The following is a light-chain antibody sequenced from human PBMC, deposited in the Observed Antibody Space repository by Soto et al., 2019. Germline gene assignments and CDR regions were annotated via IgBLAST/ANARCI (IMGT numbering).Light chain of an antibody. J-gene: IGLJ1*01. CDR3: CSYAGSYTGV. CDR2: DVS. CDR1: SGDVGGYDY. V-gene: IGLV2-11*01. Sequence: QSALTQPRSVSGSPGQSVTISCTGSSGDVGGYDYVSWYQHHPGKAPKLMIFDVSKRPSGVPDRFSGSKSGNMASLTISGLQPEDEADYYCCSYAGSYTGVFGTGTKLTVL.